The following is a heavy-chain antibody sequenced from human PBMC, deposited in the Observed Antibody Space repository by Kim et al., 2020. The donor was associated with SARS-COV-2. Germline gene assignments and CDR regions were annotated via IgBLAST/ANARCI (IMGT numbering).Heavy chain of an antibody. D-gene: IGHD4-17*01. J-gene: IGHJ4*02. CDR1: GFSVSTNY. V-gene: IGHV3-53*01. Sequence: GGSLRLSCAASGFSVSTNYMGWVRQAPGKGLEWISIIYTGGDGYYAASVRGRFTISRDNSKNTLYLQMNSVRVEDTTVYYCVRGDYGGHVGNFNDRGQGTLVTVSS. CDR2: IYTGGDG. CDR3: VRGDYGGHVGNFND.